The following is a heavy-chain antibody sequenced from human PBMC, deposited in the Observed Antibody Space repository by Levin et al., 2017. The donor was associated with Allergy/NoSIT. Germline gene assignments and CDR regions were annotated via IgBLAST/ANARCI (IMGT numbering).Heavy chain of an antibody. J-gene: IGHJ1*01. V-gene: IGHV3-30*18. D-gene: IGHD2-15*01. CDR3: VKDQEVAANRGYFQH. CDR2: ISFDGSTK. CDR1: GFTFSSSG. Sequence: GGSLRLSCGASGFTFSSSGMHWVRQAPGKGLEWVAVISFDGSTKYYADSVKGRFTISRDNSKNRLDLQMNSMSADDTAVYYCVKDQEVAANRGYFQHWGQGTLVTVSS.